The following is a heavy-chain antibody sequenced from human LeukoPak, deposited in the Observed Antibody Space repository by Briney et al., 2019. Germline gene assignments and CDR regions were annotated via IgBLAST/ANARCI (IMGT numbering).Heavy chain of an antibody. CDR2: MYYSGDS. CDR1: GGSISITTAY. CDR3: ARVWLGPMDV. Sequence: PSETLSLTCTVSGGSISITTAYWGWIRQPPGKGLEWIGSMYYSGDSYYNPSLKSRVTISVDTSKNQFSLKLSSVTAADTAVYYCARVWLGPMDVWGKGTTVTVSS. V-gene: IGHV4-39*07. J-gene: IGHJ6*03. D-gene: IGHD6-19*01.